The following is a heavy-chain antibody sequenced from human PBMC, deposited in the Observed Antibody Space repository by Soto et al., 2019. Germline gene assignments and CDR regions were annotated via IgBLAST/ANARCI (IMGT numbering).Heavy chain of an antibody. Sequence: SETLSLTCTVSGGSISSGGYYWIWIRQHPGKGLEWIGYIYYSGSTYYNPSLKSRVTISVDTSKNQFSLKLSSVTAADTAVYYCARELGHLDAFDIWGQGTMVTVSS. CDR1: GGSISSGGYY. CDR2: IYYSGST. D-gene: IGHD7-27*01. CDR3: ARELGHLDAFDI. J-gene: IGHJ3*02. V-gene: IGHV4-31*03.